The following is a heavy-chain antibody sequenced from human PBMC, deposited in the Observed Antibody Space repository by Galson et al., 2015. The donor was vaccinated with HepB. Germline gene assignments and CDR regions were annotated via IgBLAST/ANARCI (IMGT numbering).Heavy chain of an antibody. CDR3: ARSHSPRGPDAFDI. CDR2: IYPGDSDT. D-gene: IGHD2-21*01. J-gene: IGHJ3*02. Sequence: QSGAEVKKPGESLKISCTGSGSSFTSYWIGWVRQMPGKGLEWMGIIYPGDSDTRYSPSFQGQVTMSADKSISTASLQWSSLKASDSAVFYCARSHSPRGPDAFDIWCQGTMVTVSS. V-gene: IGHV5-51*01. CDR1: GSSFTSYW.